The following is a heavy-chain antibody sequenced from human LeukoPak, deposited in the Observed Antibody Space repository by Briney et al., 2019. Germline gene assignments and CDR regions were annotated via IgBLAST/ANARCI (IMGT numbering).Heavy chain of an antibody. D-gene: IGHD5-12*01. V-gene: IGHV1-46*01. CDR1: GGTFSSYA. CDR3: ARSGLRLRDGAAFDI. J-gene: IGHJ3*02. CDR2: INPSGGST. Sequence: ASVKVSCKASGGTFSSYAISWVRQAPGQGLEWMGIINPSGGSTSYAQKFQGRVTMTRDTSTSTVYMELSSLRSEDTAVYYCARSGLRLRDGAAFDIWGQGTMVTVSS.